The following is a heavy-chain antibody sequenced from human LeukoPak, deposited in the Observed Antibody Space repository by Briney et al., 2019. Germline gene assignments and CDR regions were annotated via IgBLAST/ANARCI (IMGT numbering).Heavy chain of an antibody. D-gene: IGHD2-2*01. J-gene: IGHJ6*03. CDR2: ISAYNGNT. Sequence: ASVKVSCKASGYTFTSYYMHWVRQAPGQGLEWMGWISAYNGNTNYAQKLQGRVTMTTDTSTSTAYMELRSLRSDDTAVYYCARDRYCSSTSCYYYYYYYMDVWGKGTTVTISS. CDR1: GYTFTSYY. V-gene: IGHV1-18*04. CDR3: ARDRYCSSTSCYYYYYYYMDV.